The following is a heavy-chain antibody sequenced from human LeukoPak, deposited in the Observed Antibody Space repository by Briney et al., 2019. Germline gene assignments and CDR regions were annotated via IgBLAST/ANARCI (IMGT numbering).Heavy chain of an antibody. CDR2: ISYDGSNK. J-gene: IGHJ4*02. CDR1: GFTFSSYG. V-gene: IGHV3-30*03. Sequence: GGSLRLSCAASGFTFSSYGMHWVRQAPGKGLEWVAVISYDGSNKYYADSVKGRFTISRGNSKNTLYLQMGSLRAEDMAVYYCARAPDYWGQGTLVTVSS. CDR3: ARAPDY.